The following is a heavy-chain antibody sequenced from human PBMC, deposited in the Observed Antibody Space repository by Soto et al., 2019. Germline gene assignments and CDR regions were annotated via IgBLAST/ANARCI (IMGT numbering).Heavy chain of an antibody. CDR2: IYSGDSDT. V-gene: IGHV5-51*01. CDR1: GYTFTRHW. CDR3: ARAGYCSGGSCYSGYYYYYGMDV. Sequence: PGESLKISCKGSGYTFTRHWIGRVRQMPGKGLEWMGIIYSGDSDTRYSPSFQGQVTISADKSISTAYLQWSSLKASDTAMYYCARAGYCSGGSCYSGYYYYYGMDVWGQGTTVTVSS. J-gene: IGHJ6*02. D-gene: IGHD2-15*01.